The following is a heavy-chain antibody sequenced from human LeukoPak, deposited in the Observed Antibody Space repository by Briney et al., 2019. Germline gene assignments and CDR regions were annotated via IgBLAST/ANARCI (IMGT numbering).Heavy chain of an antibody. CDR1: GGSISSSSYY. CDR2: IYYGGST. Sequence: SETLSLTCTVSGGSISSSSYYWGWIRQPPGKGLEWIGSIYYGGSTYYNPSLRSRVTISVDPSKNQFSLKLSSVTAADTAVYHCARQIVGPTIPSYFDYWGQGTLVTVSS. D-gene: IGHD1-26*01. J-gene: IGHJ4*02. CDR3: ARQIVGPTIPSYFDY. V-gene: IGHV4-39*01.